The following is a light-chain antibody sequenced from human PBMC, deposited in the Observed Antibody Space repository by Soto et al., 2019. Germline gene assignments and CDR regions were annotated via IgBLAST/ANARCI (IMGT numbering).Light chain of an antibody. CDR3: QQSHSTLPYT. V-gene: IGKV1-39*01. J-gene: IGKJ2*01. CDR1: QSISSY. Sequence: DIQMTQSPSSLSASVGDRVTITCRASQSISSYLNWYQQKPGKAPKLLIYAASSLQSGVPSRFSGSGSGTDFTLTISSLQPEDFATYYCQQSHSTLPYTFGQGTKVDIK. CDR2: AAS.